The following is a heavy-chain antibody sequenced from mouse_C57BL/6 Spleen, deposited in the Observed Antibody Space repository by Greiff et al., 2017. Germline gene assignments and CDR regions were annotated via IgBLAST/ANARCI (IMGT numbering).Heavy chain of an antibody. V-gene: IGHV1-69*01. CDR2: IDPSDSYT. Sequence: QVQLQQPGAELVMPGASVKLSCKASGYTFTSYWMHWVKQRPGQGLEWIGEIDPSDSYTNYNQKFKGKSTLTVAKSSSTAYMQLSSLTSEDSAVYNCARGGITTYFDYWGQGTTLTVSS. J-gene: IGHJ2*01. CDR1: GYTFTSYW. CDR3: ARGGITTYFDY. D-gene: IGHD1-1*01.